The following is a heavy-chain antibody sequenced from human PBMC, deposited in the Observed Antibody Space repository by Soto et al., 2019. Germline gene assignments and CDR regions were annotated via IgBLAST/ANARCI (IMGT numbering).Heavy chain of an antibody. V-gene: IGHV1-69*12. CDR1: GGTFSSYA. J-gene: IGHJ4*02. CDR2: IIPIFGTA. D-gene: IGHD2-15*01. CDR3: ARESRYCSGGSCYFLPGIDY. Sequence: QVQLVQSGAEVKKPGSSVKVSCKASGGTFSSYAISWVRQAPGQGLDGRGGIIPIFGTANYAQKFQGRVTITADESTSTAYMELSSLRSEDTAVYYCARESRYCSGGSCYFLPGIDYWGQGTLVTVSS.